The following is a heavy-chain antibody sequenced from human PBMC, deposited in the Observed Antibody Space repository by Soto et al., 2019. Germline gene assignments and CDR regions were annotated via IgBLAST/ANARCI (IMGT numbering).Heavy chain of an antibody. J-gene: IGHJ4*02. Sequence: QLRLQESGPGLVKPSETLSLTCTVSGGSIRSSTYYWGWIRQPPGKGLEWIGSIYYSGSTHYNPSLKCSVTMSVDTSANHFSLKLSSVAAADSAVYYCATHEGGAAADRPLDYWGQGALVTVSS. CDR3: ATHEGGAAADRPLDY. CDR1: GGSIRSSTYY. D-gene: IGHD6-13*01. V-gene: IGHV4-39*01. CDR2: IYYSGST.